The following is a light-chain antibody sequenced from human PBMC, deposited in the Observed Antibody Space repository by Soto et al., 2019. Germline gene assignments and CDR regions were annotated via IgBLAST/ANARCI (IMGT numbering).Light chain of an antibody. J-gene: IGKJ1*01. CDR2: GAS. CDR3: QQYNNWPWT. Sequence: EIVMTQSPATLSVSPGGRATLSYRASQSISDTLAWYQQKPGQAPRLLIHGASTRATGFPARFSGSGSGTDFTLTISSLQSEDFAVYYCQQYNNWPWTFGQGTKVDI. V-gene: IGKV3-15*01. CDR1: QSISDT.